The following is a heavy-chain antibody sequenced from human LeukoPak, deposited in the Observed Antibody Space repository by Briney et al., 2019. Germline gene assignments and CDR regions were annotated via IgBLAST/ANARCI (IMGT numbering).Heavy chain of an antibody. J-gene: IGHJ4*02. V-gene: IGHV4-34*01. D-gene: IGHD3-16*01. CDR3: ARHVRRGSYDY. Sequence: PSETLSLTCAVYGGSFSGYYWSWIRQPPGKGLEWIGEINHSGSTNYNPSLKSRVTISVDTSKNQFSLKLSSVTAADTAVYYCARHVRRGSYDYWGQGTLVTVSS. CDR2: INHSGST. CDR1: GGSFSGYY.